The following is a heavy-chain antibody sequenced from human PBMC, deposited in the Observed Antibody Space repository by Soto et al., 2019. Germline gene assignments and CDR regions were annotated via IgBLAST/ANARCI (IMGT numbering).Heavy chain of an antibody. CDR2: ISYDGSNK. V-gene: IGHV3-30-3*01. CDR3: ARDLDTAQNYYYYYGMDV. Sequence: GESLKISCAASGFTFSSYAMHWVRQAPGKGLEWVAVISYDGSNKYYADSVKGRFTISRENSKNTLYLQMNSLRAEDTAVYYCARDLDTAQNYYYYYGMDVWGQGTTVTVSS. J-gene: IGHJ6*02. CDR1: GFTFSSYA. D-gene: IGHD5-18*01.